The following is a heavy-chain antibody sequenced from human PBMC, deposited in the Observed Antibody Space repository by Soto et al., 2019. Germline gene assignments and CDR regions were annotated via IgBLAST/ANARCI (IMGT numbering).Heavy chain of an antibody. CDR2: ISAYNGNT. Sequence: QVQLVQSGAEMKKPGASVKVSCKASGYTFTSYGISWVRQAPGQGLEGMGWISAYNGNTNYAQKLQGRVTMTTDTSTSTADMELRSLRSDDTAVYYCVVAAQPYYVDYWGQGTLITVSS. J-gene: IGHJ4*02. V-gene: IGHV1-18*01. CDR3: VVAAQPYYVDY. CDR1: GYTFTSYG. D-gene: IGHD2-15*01.